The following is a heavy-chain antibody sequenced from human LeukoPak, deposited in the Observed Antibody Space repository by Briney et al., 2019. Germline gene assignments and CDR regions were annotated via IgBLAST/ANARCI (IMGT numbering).Heavy chain of an antibody. CDR2: ISYDGSNK. J-gene: IGHJ4*02. D-gene: IGHD3-9*01. CDR3: AKVSDILTGSFDY. V-gene: IGHV3-30*18. CDR1: GFTFSSYG. Sequence: GGSLRLSCAASGFTFSSYGMHWVRQAPGKGLEWVAVISYDGSNKYYADSAKGRFTISRDNSKNTLYLQMNSLRAEDTAVYYCAKVSDILTGSFDYWGQGTLVTVSS.